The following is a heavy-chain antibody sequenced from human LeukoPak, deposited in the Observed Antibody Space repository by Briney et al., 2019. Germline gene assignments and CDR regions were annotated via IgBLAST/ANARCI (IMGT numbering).Heavy chain of an antibody. D-gene: IGHD2-21*02. J-gene: IGHJ4*02. Sequence: GGSLRLSCAASGFTFSDYYMSWIRQAPGKGLEWVSYINSSGSTIYYADSVKGRFTISRDNAKNSLYLQMNSLRAEDTAVYYCAREHIVVVTAIPYFDYWGQGTLVTVSS. V-gene: IGHV3-11*01. CDR2: INSSGSTI. CDR3: AREHIVVVTAIPYFDY. CDR1: GFTFSDYY.